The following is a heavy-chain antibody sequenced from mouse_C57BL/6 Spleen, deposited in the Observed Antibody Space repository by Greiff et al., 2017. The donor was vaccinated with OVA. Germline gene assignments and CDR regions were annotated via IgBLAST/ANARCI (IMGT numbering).Heavy chain of an antibody. D-gene: IGHD2-4*01. V-gene: IGHV2-2*01. Sequence: QVQLQQSGPGLVQPSQSLSITCTVSGFSLTSYGVHWVRQSPGKGLEWLGVIWSGGSTDYNAAFISRLSISKDNSKSQVFFKMNSLQADDTAIYYCARRGNDYDGYYAMDYWGQGTSVTVSS. CDR2: IWSGGST. CDR3: ARRGNDYDGYYAMDY. CDR1: GFSLTSYG. J-gene: IGHJ4*01.